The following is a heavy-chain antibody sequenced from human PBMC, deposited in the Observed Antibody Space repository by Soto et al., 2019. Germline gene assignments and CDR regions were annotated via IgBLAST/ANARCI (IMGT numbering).Heavy chain of an antibody. D-gene: IGHD2-15*01. CDR1: GFTFSSYA. CDR2: ISGSGGST. CDR3: YYSGPVADTSYYYYGMDV. J-gene: IGHJ6*02. V-gene: IGHV3-23*01. Sequence: GGSLRLSCAASGFTFSSYAMSWVRQAPGKGLEWVSAISGSGGSTYYADSVKGRFTISRDNSKNTLYLQMNSLRAEDTAVYYCYYSGPVADTSYYYYGMDVWGQGTTVTVSS.